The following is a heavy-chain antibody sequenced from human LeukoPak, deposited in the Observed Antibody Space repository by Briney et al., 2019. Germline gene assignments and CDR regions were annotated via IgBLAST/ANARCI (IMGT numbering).Heavy chain of an antibody. CDR2: ISAYNGNT. D-gene: IGHD3-3*01. Sequence: ASVKVSCKASGYTFTSYGISWVPQAPGQGLECVGWISAYNGNTNYAQKLQGRVTMTTDTTTSTAYMQLRSLKSDDTAVYYCARDGGDDFWSGYRGYYYYRDVGGKETTVTVSS. V-gene: IGHV1-18*01. CDR1: GYTFTSYG. J-gene: IGHJ6*03. CDR3: ARDGGDDFWSGYRGYYYYRDV.